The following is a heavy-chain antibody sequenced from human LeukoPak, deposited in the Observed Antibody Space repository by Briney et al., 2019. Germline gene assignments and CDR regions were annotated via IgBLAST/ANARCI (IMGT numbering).Heavy chain of an antibody. CDR1: GGSISTSNYY. V-gene: IGHV4-39*07. CDR2: IFYSGST. Sequence: SETLSLTCTVSGGSISTSNYYWGWIRQPPGKGLEWIGNIFYSGSTYYSPSLKSRVTISVDKSKNQFSLKLSSVTAADTAVYYCASKQRITIFGVVGCDAFDIWGQGTMVTVSS. D-gene: IGHD3-3*01. J-gene: IGHJ3*02. CDR3: ASKQRITIFGVVGCDAFDI.